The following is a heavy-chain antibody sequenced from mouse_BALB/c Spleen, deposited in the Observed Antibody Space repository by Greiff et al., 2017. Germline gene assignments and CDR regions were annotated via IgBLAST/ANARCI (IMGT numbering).Heavy chain of an antibody. D-gene: IGHD1-2*01. Sequence: DVKLVESGGGLVKPGGSLKLSCAASGFTFSSYAMSWVRQTPEKRLEWVASISSGGSTYYPDSVKGRFTISRDNARNILYLQMSSLRSEDTAMYYCASFTTARGYYAMDYWGQGTSVTVSS. CDR3: ASFTTARGYYAMDY. CDR1: GFTFSSYA. V-gene: IGHV5-6-5*01. J-gene: IGHJ4*01. CDR2: ISSGGST.